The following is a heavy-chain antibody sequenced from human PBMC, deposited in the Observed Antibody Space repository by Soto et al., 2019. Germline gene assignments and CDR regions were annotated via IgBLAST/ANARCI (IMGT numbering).Heavy chain of an antibody. J-gene: IGHJ4*02. D-gene: IGHD1-7*01. CDR1: GGTFSSYA. CDR2: IIPIFGTA. CDR3: ARGFNTDYNWNYVGDLDY. Sequence: QVQLVQSGAEVKKPGSSVKVSCKASGGTFSSYAISWVRQAPGQGLEWMGGIIPIFGTANYAQKFQGRVTITADESTSTAYMELSSLRSEDTAVYYCARGFNTDYNWNYVGDLDYWGQGTLVTVSS. V-gene: IGHV1-69*01.